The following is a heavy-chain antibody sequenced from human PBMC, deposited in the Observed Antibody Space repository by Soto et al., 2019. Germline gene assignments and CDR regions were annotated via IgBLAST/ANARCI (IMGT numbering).Heavy chain of an antibody. CDR2: IYYSGST. CDR1: GGSISSSSYY. D-gene: IGHD2-15*01. J-gene: IGHJ5*02. V-gene: IGHV4-39*01. Sequence: QLQLQESGPGLVKPSETLSLTCTVSGGSISSSSYYWGWIRQPPGKGLEWIGSIYYSGSTYYNPSLKSRVPISVDTSKNQFSLKLSSVTAADTAVYYCARPLVAATQSPWFDPWGQGTLVTVSS. CDR3: ARPLVAATQSPWFDP.